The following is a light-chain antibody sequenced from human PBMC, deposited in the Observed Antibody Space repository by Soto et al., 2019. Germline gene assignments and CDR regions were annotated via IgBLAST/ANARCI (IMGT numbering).Light chain of an antibody. V-gene: IGLV2-14*01. J-gene: IGLJ1*01. CDR3: SSYSSSSTSDV. Sequence: QSVLTQPASVSGSPGQSITISCTGTSSDVGGYTYVSWYQQHPGKAPQLMIYDVSDRPSGVSHRFSGSKSANTASLTISGLQAEDEADYYCSSYSSSSTSDVFGTGTKLTVL. CDR1: SSDVGGYTY. CDR2: DVS.